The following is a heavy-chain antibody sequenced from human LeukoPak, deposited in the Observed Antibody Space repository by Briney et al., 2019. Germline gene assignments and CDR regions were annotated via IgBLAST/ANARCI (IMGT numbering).Heavy chain of an antibody. CDR2: ISYDSAIK. V-gene: IGHV3-48*01. CDR3: VRDNPRCCGVVPVNIDDF. D-gene: IGHD2-15*01. CDR1: GFTFSSYA. J-gene: IGHJ4*02. Sequence: GGSLRLSCAASGFTFSSYAMSWVRQAPGKGLEWISYISYDSAIKYYADSVRGRFTISRDNAKNSLSLQMHSLRAEDTAVYYCVRDNPRCCGVVPVNIDDFWGQGTLVTVSS.